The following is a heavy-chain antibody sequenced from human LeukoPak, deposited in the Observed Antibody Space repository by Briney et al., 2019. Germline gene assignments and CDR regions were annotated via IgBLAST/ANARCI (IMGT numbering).Heavy chain of an antibody. CDR1: GGSISSGDYY. V-gene: IGHV4-30-4*08. CDR2: IYYSGST. D-gene: IGHD2-2*01. J-gene: IGHJ4*02. CDR3: ARVYIVVVPAASQYFDY. Sequence: PSETLSLTCTVSGGSISSGDYYWSWIRQPPGKGLEWIGYIYYSGSTYYNPSLKSRVTTSVDTSKNQFSLKLSSVTAADTAVYYCARVYIVVVPAASQYFDYWGQGTLVTVSS.